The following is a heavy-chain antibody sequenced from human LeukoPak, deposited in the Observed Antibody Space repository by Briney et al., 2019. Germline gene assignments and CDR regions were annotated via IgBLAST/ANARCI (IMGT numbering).Heavy chain of an antibody. J-gene: IGHJ4*02. CDR1: GGSFSGYY. Sequence: SETLSLTCAVCGGSFSGYYWTCIRQPPGKGLEWIGEINHSGSTYYNPSLKSRVTISVDTSKNQFSLKLSSVAAADTAVYYCARGKGSGWTFDYWGQGTLVTVSS. CDR3: ARGKGSGWTFDY. V-gene: IGHV4-34*01. CDR2: INHSGST. D-gene: IGHD6-19*01.